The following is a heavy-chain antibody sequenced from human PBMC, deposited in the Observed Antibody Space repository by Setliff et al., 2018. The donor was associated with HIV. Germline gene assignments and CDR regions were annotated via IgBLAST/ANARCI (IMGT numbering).Heavy chain of an antibody. V-gene: IGHV4-59*12. D-gene: IGHD6-13*01. J-gene: IGHJ4*02. CDR3: ARESPSSSWFYFDF. Sequence: SETLSLTCTVSGGSISSYYGSWIRQPPGKGLEWIGYIYYSGSTNYNPSLKSRVTVSVDTSKNQFSLKLGSVTAADTAVYYCARESPSSSWFYFDFWGQGTLVTVSS. CDR1: GGSISSYY. CDR2: IYYSGST.